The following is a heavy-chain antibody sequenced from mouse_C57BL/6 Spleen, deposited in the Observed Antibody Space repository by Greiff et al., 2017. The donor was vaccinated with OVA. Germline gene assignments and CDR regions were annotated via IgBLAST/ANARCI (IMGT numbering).Heavy chain of an antibody. J-gene: IGHJ1*03. Sequence: EVKLMESGGGLVKPGGSLKLSCAASGFTFSDYGMHWVRQAPEKGLEWVAYISSGSSTIYYAATVKGRFTISRDNAKNTLFLQMTSLRSEDTAMYYCARGFTTVVATHWYFDVWGTGTTVTVSS. CDR1: GFTFSDYG. V-gene: IGHV5-17*01. CDR2: ISSGSSTI. CDR3: ARGFTTVVATHWYFDV. D-gene: IGHD1-1*01.